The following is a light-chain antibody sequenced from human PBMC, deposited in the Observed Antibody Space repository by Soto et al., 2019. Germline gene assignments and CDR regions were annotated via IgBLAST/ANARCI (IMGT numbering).Light chain of an antibody. J-gene: IGLJ1*01. Sequence: QSVLTQPASLSGSPGQSITISCTGTSSDVGDYNYVSWYQQHPGKAPKLMIYDVSNRPSGVSNRFSGSKSGSTASLTISGLQAEDEADYYCSSYTSSTTRVFGTGTKLTVL. V-gene: IGLV2-14*01. CDR1: SSDVGDYNY. CDR3: SSYTSSTTRV. CDR2: DVS.